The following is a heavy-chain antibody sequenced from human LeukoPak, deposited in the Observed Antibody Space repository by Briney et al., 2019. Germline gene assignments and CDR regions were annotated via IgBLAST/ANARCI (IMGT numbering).Heavy chain of an antibody. CDR3: ARDNLYYYGSGSYYYYGMDV. J-gene: IGHJ6*02. V-gene: IGHV3-66*01. D-gene: IGHD3-10*01. CDR1: GFTVSSNY. CDR2: IYSGGST. Sequence: GGSLRLSCVASGFTVSSNYMSWVRQAPGKGLEWVSVIYSGGSTYYADSVKGRFTISRDNSKNTLYLQMNSLRAEDTAVYYCARDNLYYYGSGSYYYYGMDVWGQGTTVTVSS.